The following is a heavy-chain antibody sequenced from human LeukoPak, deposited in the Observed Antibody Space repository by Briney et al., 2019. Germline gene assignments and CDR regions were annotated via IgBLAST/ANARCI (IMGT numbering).Heavy chain of an antibody. CDR3: ARDRDSSGYYGSMGY. J-gene: IGHJ4*02. CDR2: ISAYNGNT. CDR1: GYTFTSYG. Sequence: GASVKVSCKASGYTFTSYGISWVRQAPGQGLEWMGWISAYNGNTNYAQKLQGRVTMTTDTSTSTAYMELRSLRSTDTAVYYCARDRDSSGYYGSMGYWGQGTLVTVSS. V-gene: IGHV1-18*01. D-gene: IGHD3-22*01.